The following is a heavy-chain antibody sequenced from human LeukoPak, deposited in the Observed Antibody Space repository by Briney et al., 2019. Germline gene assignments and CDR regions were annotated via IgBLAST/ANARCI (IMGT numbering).Heavy chain of an antibody. CDR3: AREHGKWDTDAFDI. CDR2: INPNSGGT. V-gene: IGHV1-2*02. CDR1: GYTFTVYY. J-gene: IGHJ3*02. D-gene: IGHD5-18*01. Sequence: ASVTVSFKASGYTFTVYYMHWVRQAPGQGLEWMGWINPNSGGTNYAQKFQGRVTMTRDTSISTAYMELSRLRSDDTAVYYCAREHGKWDTDAFDIWGQGTMVTVSS.